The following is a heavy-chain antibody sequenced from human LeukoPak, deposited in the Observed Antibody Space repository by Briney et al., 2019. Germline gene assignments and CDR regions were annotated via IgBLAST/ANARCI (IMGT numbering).Heavy chain of an antibody. Sequence: GGSLRLSCAASGFTFSSYSMNWVRQAPGKGLEWVAAIGGSGGRTYYADSVRGRFTISRDNSKSTLYLQLNSLRADDTAVYYCAKDLGQTASTDFDYWGQGTLVTVSS. CDR1: GFTFSSYS. CDR3: AKDLGQTASTDFDY. CDR2: IGGSGGRT. V-gene: IGHV3-23*01. J-gene: IGHJ4*02. D-gene: IGHD2-21*02.